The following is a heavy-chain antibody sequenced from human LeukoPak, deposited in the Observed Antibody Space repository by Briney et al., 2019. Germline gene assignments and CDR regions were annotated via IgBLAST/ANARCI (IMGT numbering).Heavy chain of an antibody. CDR1: GYTFTGYY. Sequence: ASVKVSCKASGYTFTGYYMHWVRQAPGQGLEWMGWINPNSGGTNYAQKFQGRVTMTRDTSISTAYMELSRLRSDDTAVYYCARGGQWLEGDWYFDLWGRGTLVTVSS. D-gene: IGHD6-19*01. J-gene: IGHJ2*01. V-gene: IGHV1-2*02. CDR2: INPNSGGT. CDR3: ARGGQWLEGDWYFDL.